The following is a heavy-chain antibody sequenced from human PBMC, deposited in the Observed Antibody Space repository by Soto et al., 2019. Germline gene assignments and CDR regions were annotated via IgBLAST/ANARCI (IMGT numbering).Heavy chain of an antibody. CDR1: GFTFSRFE. D-gene: IGHD3-3*01. CDR3: ARGGDFYDFWSGNYGMVV. Sequence: LRLSCAASGFTFSRFEMNWVRQAPGKGLERVSYISSSGSTIYYADSVKGRFTISRDNAKNSLYLQMSSLRAEDTAVYYCARGGDFYDFWSGNYGMVVRGQATTLTLSS. CDR2: ISSSGSTI. J-gene: IGHJ6*02. V-gene: IGHV3-48*03.